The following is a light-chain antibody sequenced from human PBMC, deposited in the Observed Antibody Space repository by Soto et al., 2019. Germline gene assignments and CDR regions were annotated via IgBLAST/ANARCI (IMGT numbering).Light chain of an antibody. CDR3: QQLNSYPRT. V-gene: IGKV1-9*01. CDR1: QGISSY. CDR2: AAS. Sequence: IQLTQSPSSLSASVGDRVTITCRASQGISSYLAWYQQKPGKAPKLLIYAASTLQSGVPSRFSGSGSGTDFTLTISSLQPEDSATYYCQQLNSYPRTFGQGTKLEIK. J-gene: IGKJ2*02.